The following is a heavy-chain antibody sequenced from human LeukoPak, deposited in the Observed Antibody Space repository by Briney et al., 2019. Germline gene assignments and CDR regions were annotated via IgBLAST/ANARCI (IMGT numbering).Heavy chain of an antibody. V-gene: IGHV1-2*02. CDR3: ARVFGRQLPDY. CDR1: GYTFTSYA. CDR2: INPNSGGT. Sequence: ASVKVSCKASGYTFTSYAMNWVRQAPGQGLEWMGWINPNSGGTNYAQKFQGRVTMTRDTSISTAYMELSRLRSDDTAVYYCARVFGRQLPDYWGQGTLVTVSS. D-gene: IGHD1-26*01. J-gene: IGHJ4*02.